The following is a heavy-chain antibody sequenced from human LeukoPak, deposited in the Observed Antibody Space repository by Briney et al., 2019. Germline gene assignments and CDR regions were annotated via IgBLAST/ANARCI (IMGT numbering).Heavy chain of an antibody. CDR1: GGSISSGGYY. V-gene: IGHV4-31*03. D-gene: IGHD3-3*01. CDR3: ARLSPSYYDFWSGYYSPDY. Sequence: SETLSLTCTVSGGSISSGGYYWSWIRQHPGKGLEWIGYIYYSGSTHYNPSLKSRLTISVDASKNQFSLKLSSVTAADTAVYYCARLSPSYYDFWSGYYSPDYWGQGTLVTVSS. J-gene: IGHJ4*02. CDR2: IYYSGST.